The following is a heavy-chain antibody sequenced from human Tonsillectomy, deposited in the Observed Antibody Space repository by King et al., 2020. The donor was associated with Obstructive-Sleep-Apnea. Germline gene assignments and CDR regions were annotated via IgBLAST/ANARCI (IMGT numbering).Heavy chain of an antibody. CDR1: GFTFSDYW. Sequence: VQLVESGGGLVQPGGSLRLSCAASGFTFSDYWMNWVRQAPGKGLEWVANIKYDGSEKYYVDSVKGRFTISRDNAKNSLYLQMDSLGVDDTAVYYCARRNWFDPWGQGTLVTVSS. CDR3: ARRNWFDP. J-gene: IGHJ5*02. CDR2: IKYDGSEK. D-gene: IGHD1-14*01. V-gene: IGHV3-7*03.